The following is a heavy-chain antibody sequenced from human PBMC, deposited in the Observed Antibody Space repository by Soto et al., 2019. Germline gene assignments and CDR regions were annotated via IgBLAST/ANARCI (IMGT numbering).Heavy chain of an antibody. Sequence: QVQLVQSGAEVKKPGSSVKVSCKASGGTFSSYAISWVRQAPGQGLEWVGGIIPIFGTANYAQKFQGRVTITADKSTSTAYMERRSLRSEDTAVEYCARAPLAVAGTVTNFDYGGQGTLVSVSS. CDR1: GGTFSSYA. CDR3: ARAPLAVAGTVTNFDY. J-gene: IGHJ4*02. D-gene: IGHD6-19*01. V-gene: IGHV1-69*06. CDR2: IIPIFGTA.